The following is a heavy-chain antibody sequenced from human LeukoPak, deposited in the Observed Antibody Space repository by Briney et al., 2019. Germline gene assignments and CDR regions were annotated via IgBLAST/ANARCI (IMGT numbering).Heavy chain of an antibody. D-gene: IGHD2-15*01. CDR2: ISAYNGNT. CDR1: VYTFTSYG. CDR3: ARDGYCSGGSCYSNYYYYGMDV. Sequence: GASVKLSCKASVYTFTSYGISWVRQAPGQGLERMGWISAYNGNTNYAQKLQGRVTMTTDTSTSTAYMELRSLRSDDTAVYYCARDGYCSGGSCYSNYYYYGMDVWGQGTTVTVSS. J-gene: IGHJ6*02. V-gene: IGHV1-18*01.